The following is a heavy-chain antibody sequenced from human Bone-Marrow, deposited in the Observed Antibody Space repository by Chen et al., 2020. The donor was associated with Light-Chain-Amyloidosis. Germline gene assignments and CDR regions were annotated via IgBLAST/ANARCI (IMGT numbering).Heavy chain of an antibody. CDR3: ARDRGSSGWLTTRGNFDY. CDR2: MYHSGST. D-gene: IGHD6-19*01. J-gene: IGHJ4*02. CDR1: GGSISSSNW. Sequence: QVQLQESGPGLVKPSGTLSLTCAGSGGSISSSNWWSGVRQPPGKGLEWIGEMYHSGSTNYNPSLKSRVTISVDKSKNQFSLKLSSVTAADTAVYYCARDRGSSGWLTTRGNFDYWGQGTLVTVSS. V-gene: IGHV4-4*02.